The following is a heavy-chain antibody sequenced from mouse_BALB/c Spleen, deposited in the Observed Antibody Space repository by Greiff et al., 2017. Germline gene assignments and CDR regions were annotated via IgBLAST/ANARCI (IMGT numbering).Heavy chain of an antibody. J-gene: IGHJ4*01. CDR2: ISNLAYSI. D-gene: IGHD1-1*01. CDR1: GFTFSDYG. CDR3: ARDHGSSPMDY. Sequence: EVKVVESGGGLVQPGGSRKLSCAASGFTFSDYGMAWVRQAPGKGPEWVAFISNLAYSIYYADTVTGRFTISRENAKNTLYLEMSSLRSEDTAMYYCARDHGSSPMDYWGQGTSVTVSS. V-gene: IGHV5-15*02.